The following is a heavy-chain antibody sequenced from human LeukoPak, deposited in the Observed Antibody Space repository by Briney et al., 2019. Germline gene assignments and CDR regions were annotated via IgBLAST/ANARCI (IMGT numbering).Heavy chain of an antibody. J-gene: IGHJ5*02. CDR3: AREGCSSTSCYDNWFDP. V-gene: IGHV4-34*01. CDR2: INHSGST. D-gene: IGHD2-2*01. Sequence: SETLSLTCAVYGGSFSGYYWSWIRQPPGKGLEWIGEINHSGSTNYNPSLKSRVTISVDTSKNQFSLKLSSVTAADTAVYYCAREGCSSTSCYDNWFDPWGQGTLVTVSS. CDR1: GGSFSGYY.